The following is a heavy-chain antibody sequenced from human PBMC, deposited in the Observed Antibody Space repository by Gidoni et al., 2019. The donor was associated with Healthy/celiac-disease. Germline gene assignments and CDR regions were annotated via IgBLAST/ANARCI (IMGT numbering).Heavy chain of an antibody. Sequence: QLQLQESGPGLVKPSETLSLTCTVSAGSISSSSYYWGWIRQPPGKGLEWIGSIYYSGSTYYNPSLKSRVTRSVDTSKNQFSLKLSSVTAADTAVYYCARSASLIYARDWGQGTLVTVSS. D-gene: IGHD2-8*01. CDR1: AGSISSSSYY. V-gene: IGHV4-39*01. J-gene: IGHJ4*02. CDR3: ARSASLIYARD. CDR2: IYYSGST.